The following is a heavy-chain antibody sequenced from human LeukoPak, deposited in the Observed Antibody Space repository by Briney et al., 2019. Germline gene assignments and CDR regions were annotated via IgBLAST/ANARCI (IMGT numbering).Heavy chain of an antibody. CDR3: ITVQGGGNRYFDY. CDR2: IKSKTDGETT. CDR1: GFTFSNAW. J-gene: IGHJ4*02. D-gene: IGHD4-23*01. V-gene: IGHV3-15*01. Sequence: PGGSLRLSCAASGFTFSNAWMSWVRQAPGKGLEWVGRIKSKTDGETTDYAAPVKGRFSISRDDSKNTLYLQMNSLKTEDTAVYYGITVQGGGNRYFDYWGQGILVTVSS.